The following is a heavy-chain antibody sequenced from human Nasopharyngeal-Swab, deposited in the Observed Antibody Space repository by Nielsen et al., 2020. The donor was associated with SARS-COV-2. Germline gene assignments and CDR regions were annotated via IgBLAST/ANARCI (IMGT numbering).Heavy chain of an antibody. CDR1: GGSISSGGYY. V-gene: IGHV4-39*01. CDR3: ARRGVVVRGGYYFDY. J-gene: IGHJ4*02. D-gene: IGHD2-15*01. CDR2: IYYSGST. Sequence: SETLSLTCTVSGGSISSGGYYWGWIRQPPGKGLEWIGSIYYSGSTYYNPSLKSRVTISVDTSKNQFSLKLSSVTAADTAVYYCARRGVVVRGGYYFDYWGQGTLVTVSS.